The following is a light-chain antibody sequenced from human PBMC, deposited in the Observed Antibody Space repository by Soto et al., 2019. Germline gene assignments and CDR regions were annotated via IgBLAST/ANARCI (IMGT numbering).Light chain of an antibody. CDR1: TNDVGGYKY. CDR2: EVN. CDR3: SSYAGTDKFVV. V-gene: IGLV2-8*01. Sequence: QSVLTQPPSASGSPGQSVTISCTGTTNDVGGYKYVSWYQQYPGKAPKLIIFEVNKRPSGVPDRFSGSKSGNTASLTVSGLQAEDEADYYCSSYAGTDKFVVFGGGTKLTVL. J-gene: IGLJ2*01.